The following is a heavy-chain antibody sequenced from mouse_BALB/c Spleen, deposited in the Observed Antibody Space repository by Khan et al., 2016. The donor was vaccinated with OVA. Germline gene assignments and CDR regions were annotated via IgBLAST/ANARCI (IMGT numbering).Heavy chain of an antibody. Sequence: QVQLKQSGPELKKPGETVKISCKASGYTFTNYGMNWVKQSPGKALKWMGWINTYTGEPTYADDFKGRFAFSLETSASTAYLQLHNLKNEDTAAYFWERPPDFSYTLDYWGQGTSVTVSS. J-gene: IGHJ4*01. CDR3: ERPPDFSYTLDY. CDR1: GYTFTNYG. V-gene: IGHV9-3-1*01. CDR2: INTYTGEP.